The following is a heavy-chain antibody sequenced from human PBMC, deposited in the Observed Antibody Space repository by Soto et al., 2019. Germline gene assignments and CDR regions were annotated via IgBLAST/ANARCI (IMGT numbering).Heavy chain of an antibody. CDR2: INHLETT. CDR1: GASITFGGYS. V-gene: IGHV4-30-2*01. CDR3: ARGGGSDFFDY. J-gene: IGHJ4*02. Sequence: QLQLHESGSGLVKPSQTLSLTCTVSGASITFGGYSWSWIRQTPGKGLEWIGYINHLETTFYNPSFESRLTLSIDRAKNQFSLKLHSMSAADRAVYFCARGGGSDFFDYWGQGILVTVSS. D-gene: IGHD1-26*01.